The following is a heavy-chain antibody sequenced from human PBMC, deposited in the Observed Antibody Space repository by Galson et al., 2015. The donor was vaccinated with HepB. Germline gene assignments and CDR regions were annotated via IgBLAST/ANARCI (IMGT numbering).Heavy chain of an antibody. V-gene: IGHV3-23*01. D-gene: IGHD3-10*01. CDR1: GFTFNTYA. CDR3: AKGLSSTWPEYFQH. J-gene: IGHJ1*01. CDR2: ISGNGGSA. Sequence: SLRLSCAASGFTFNTYALSWVRQAPGKGLEWVSTISGNGGSAYYAGSVKGRFTISRDNSKNTLYLQMSSLRAGDTAVYHCAKGLSSTWPEYFQHWGQGTLVTVSS.